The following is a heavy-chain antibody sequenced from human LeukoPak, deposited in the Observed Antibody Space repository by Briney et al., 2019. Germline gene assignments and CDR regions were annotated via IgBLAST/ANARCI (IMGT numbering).Heavy chain of an antibody. CDR2: MNPNSGNT. V-gene: IGHV1-8*03. D-gene: IGHD3-9*01. J-gene: IGHJ4*02. CDR1: GYTFTSYD. Sequence: ASVKVSCKASGYTFTSYDINWVRQATGQGLEWMGWMNPNSGNTGYAQKFQGRVTITRNTSISTAYMELSSLRSDDTAVYYCARAKGGDYDILTGYDYWGQGTLVTVSS. CDR3: ARAKGGDYDILTGYDY.